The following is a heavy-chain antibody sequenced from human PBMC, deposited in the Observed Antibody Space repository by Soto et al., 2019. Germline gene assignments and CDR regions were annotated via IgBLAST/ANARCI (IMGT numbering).Heavy chain of an antibody. D-gene: IGHD1-26*01. V-gene: IGHV4-34*01. Sequence: QVQLQQWGAGLLKPSETLSLTCAVYGKSLSGYYWSWIRQPPGKALEWIGEINHSGNTNYNPSLKSRVTISVETSKDQLFLNLGSVTAADTAMYYSARHHVRGRTIAGAAEFWGQGTLVTVSS. CDR2: INHSGNT. CDR1: GKSLSGYY. J-gene: IGHJ4*02. CDR3: ARHHVRGRTIAGAAEF.